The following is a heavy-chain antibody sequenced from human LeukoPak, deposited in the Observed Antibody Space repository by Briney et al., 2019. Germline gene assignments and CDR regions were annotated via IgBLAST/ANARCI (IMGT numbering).Heavy chain of an antibody. CDR1: GGSISSGSYY. Sequence: PSQTLSLTCSVSGGSISSGSYYWSWIRQPAGKGLEWIGHIYTSGSTNYNPSLKSRVTMSVDTSKNQFSLKLGSVTAADTAVYYCARDVVAAVGTFDYWGQGTLVTVSS. CDR3: ARDVVAAVGTFDY. CDR2: IYTSGST. J-gene: IGHJ4*02. D-gene: IGHD6-13*01. V-gene: IGHV4-61*09.